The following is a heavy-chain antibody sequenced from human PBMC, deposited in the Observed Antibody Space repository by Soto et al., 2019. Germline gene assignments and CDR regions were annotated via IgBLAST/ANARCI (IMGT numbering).Heavy chain of an antibody. D-gene: IGHD3-22*01. Sequence: SETLSLTCTVSGGSISSGGYYWSWIRQHPGKGMEWIGYIYYSGSTYYNPSLKSRVTISVDTSKNQFSLKLSSVTAADTAVYYCARAEPYYYDSSGYYFDYWGQGTLVTVSS. CDR2: IYYSGST. J-gene: IGHJ4*02. CDR1: GGSISSGGYY. CDR3: ARAEPYYYDSSGYYFDY. V-gene: IGHV4-31*03.